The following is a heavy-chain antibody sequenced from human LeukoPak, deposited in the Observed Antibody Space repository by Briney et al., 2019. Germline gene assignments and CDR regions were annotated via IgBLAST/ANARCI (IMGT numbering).Heavy chain of an antibody. V-gene: IGHV4-39*01. CDR3: ARQISDYYYYYMDV. CDR2: IYYSGTT. J-gene: IGHJ6*03. D-gene: IGHD3-10*01. Sequence: SETLSLICTVSGGSISSSTYYWGWIRQPPGKGLEWIGTIYYSGTTYYNPSLESRVTIFEDASKNQFSLMLTSVTAADTAVYYCARQISDYYYYYMDVWGKGTTVTVSS. CDR1: GGSISSSTYY.